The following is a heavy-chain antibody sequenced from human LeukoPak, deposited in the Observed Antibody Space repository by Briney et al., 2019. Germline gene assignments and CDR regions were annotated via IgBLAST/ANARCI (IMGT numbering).Heavy chain of an antibody. CDR2: IIPILGTA. J-gene: IGHJ6*03. CDR3: ARGTNRITIFGVVTPNYYYYYKDV. Sequence: SVQVSCKATGDTFSSYAISWVRQAPGQGLEWMGGIIPILGTANYAQKFQGRVTITAGESTSTAYMELSSLRSEDTAVYYCARGTNRITIFGVVTPNYYYYYKDVWGKGTTVTVSS. V-gene: IGHV1-69*13. CDR1: GDTFSSYA. D-gene: IGHD3-3*01.